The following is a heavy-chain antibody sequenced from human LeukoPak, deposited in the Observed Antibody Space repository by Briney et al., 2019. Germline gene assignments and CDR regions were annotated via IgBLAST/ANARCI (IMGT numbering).Heavy chain of an antibody. CDR2: IGTAGDT. Sequence: PGGSLRLSCAASGFTFSSYDMHWVRQATGKGLEWVSAIGTAGDTYYPGSVKGRFTISRENAKNSLYLQMNSLRAGDTAVYYCARAYTYYDTLPWPRDWYFDLWGRGTLVTVSS. J-gene: IGHJ2*01. D-gene: IGHD3-22*01. CDR3: ARAYTYYDTLPWPRDWYFDL. V-gene: IGHV3-13*01. CDR1: GFTFSSYD.